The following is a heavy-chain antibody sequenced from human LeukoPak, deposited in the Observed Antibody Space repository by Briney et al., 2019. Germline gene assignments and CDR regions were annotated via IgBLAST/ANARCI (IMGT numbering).Heavy chain of an antibody. CDR3: AKAETYYFDSSGNLFDY. D-gene: IGHD3-22*01. J-gene: IGHJ4*02. V-gene: IGHV3-23*01. CDR2: IGGSSSST. Sequence: PGGSLRLSCAASRLTFSNYAMSWVRQAPGKGLEWVSAIGGSSSSTYYADSVKGRFTISRDNSKNTLYLQMNSLRAEDTAVYYCAKAETYYFDSSGNLFDYWGQGTLDTVSS. CDR1: RLTFSNYA.